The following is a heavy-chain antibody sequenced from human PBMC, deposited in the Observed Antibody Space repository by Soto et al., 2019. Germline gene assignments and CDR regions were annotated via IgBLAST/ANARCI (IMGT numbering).Heavy chain of an antibody. CDR2: ISAYNGNT. CDR3: ARDRGRADSGYDSDY. J-gene: IGHJ4*02. Sequence: ASVKVSCKASGYTFTSYGISWVRQAPGQGLEWMGWISAYNGNTNYAQKLQGRVTMTTDTSTSTAYMELRSLRSDDTAVYYCARDRGRADSGYDSDYWGQGTLVTVSS. D-gene: IGHD5-12*01. V-gene: IGHV1-18*01. CDR1: GYTFTSYG.